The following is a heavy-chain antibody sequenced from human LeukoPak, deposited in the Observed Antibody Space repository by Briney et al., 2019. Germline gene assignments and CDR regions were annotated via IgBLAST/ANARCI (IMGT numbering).Heavy chain of an antibody. Sequence: SETLSLTCTVFGGSISSSSYYWGWIRQPPGKGLEWIGSIYYSGSTYYNPSLKSRVTISVDTSKNQFSLKLSSVTAADTAVYYCARQICRGYCTIDYWGQGTLVTVSS. J-gene: IGHJ4*02. CDR2: IYYSGST. CDR1: GGSISSSSYY. V-gene: IGHV4-39*01. CDR3: ARQICRGYCTIDY. D-gene: IGHD2-15*01.